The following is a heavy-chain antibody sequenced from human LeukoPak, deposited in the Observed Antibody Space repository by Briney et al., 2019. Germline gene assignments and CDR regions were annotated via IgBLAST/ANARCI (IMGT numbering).Heavy chain of an antibody. CDR3: AKTGNPATGDY. CDR1: GFTVSSNS. D-gene: IGHD1-1*01. CDR2: IYSGGFT. Sequence: PGGSLRLSCTVSGFTVSSNSMSWVRQAPGKGLEWVSVIYSGGFTYYADSVKGRFTISRDNSKNTLYLQMNSLRAEDTAVYYCAKTGNPATGDYWGQGTLVTVSS. V-gene: IGHV3-53*01. J-gene: IGHJ4*02.